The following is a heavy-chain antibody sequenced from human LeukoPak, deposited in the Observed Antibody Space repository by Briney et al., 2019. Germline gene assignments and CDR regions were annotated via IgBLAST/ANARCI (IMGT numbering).Heavy chain of an antibody. D-gene: IGHD2-21*02. J-gene: IGHJ4*02. CDR1: ADSTSSTAYY. CDR3: ARRSFCGGDCLWLDS. V-gene: IGHV4-39*01. CDR2: IYHTGVT. Sequence: PSETLSLTCSVPADSTSSTAYYWGWIRQPPGTGLEWIGSIYHTGVTYYSPSLKSRVTISVHTSKNQFSLNLISVTAADTAMYYCARRSFCGGDCLWLDSLGRGTLVTVSS.